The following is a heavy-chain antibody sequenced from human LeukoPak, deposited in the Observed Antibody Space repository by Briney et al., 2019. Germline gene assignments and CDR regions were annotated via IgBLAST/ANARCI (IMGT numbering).Heavy chain of an antibody. V-gene: IGHV4-4*07. CDR3: ARLYCSSTSCPH. D-gene: IGHD2-2*01. CDR1: GGSISSYY. J-gene: IGHJ4*02. Sequence: SETLSLTCTVSGGSISSYYWSWIRQPGGKGLEWIGRIYTSGSTNYNPSLKSRVTMSVDTSKNQFSLKLSSVTAADTAVYYCARLYCSSTSCPHWGQGTLVTVSS. CDR2: IYTSGST.